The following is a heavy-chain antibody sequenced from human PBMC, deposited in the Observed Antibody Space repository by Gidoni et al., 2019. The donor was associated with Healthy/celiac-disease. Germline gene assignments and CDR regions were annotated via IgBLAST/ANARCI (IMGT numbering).Heavy chain of an antibody. Sequence: EVQLVESGGGLVKPGGSLRLSCAASGFTFSSYSMNWVRQAPGKGLEWVSSISSSSSYIYYADSVKGRFTISRDNAKNSLYLQMNSLRAEDTAVYYCARDPGKYYDSSGYPWDYWGQGTLVTVSS. V-gene: IGHV3-21*01. J-gene: IGHJ4*02. D-gene: IGHD3-22*01. CDR2: ISSSSSYI. CDR3: ARDPGKYYDSSGYPWDY. CDR1: GFTFSSYS.